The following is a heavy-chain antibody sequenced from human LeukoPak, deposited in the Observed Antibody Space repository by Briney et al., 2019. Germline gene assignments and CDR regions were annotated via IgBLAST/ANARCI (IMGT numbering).Heavy chain of an antibody. CDR1: GGSISSGGYY. CDR3: ARDTAMVGLVDY. V-gene: IGHV4-61*08. J-gene: IGHJ4*02. D-gene: IGHD5-18*01. Sequence: KASETLSLTCTVSGGSISSGGYYWSWIRQHPGKGLEWIGYIYYSGSTNYNPSLKSRVTISVDTSKNQFSLKLSSVTAADTAVYYCARDTAMVGLVDYWGQGTLVTVSS. CDR2: IYYSGST.